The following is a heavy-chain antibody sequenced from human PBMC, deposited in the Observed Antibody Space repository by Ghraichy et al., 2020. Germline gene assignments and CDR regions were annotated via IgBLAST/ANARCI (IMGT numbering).Heavy chain of an antibody. CDR3: ARGFDY. CDR2: ISYDGSNK. V-gene: IGHV3-30-3*01. CDR1: GFTFSSYA. Sequence: GGSLRLSCAASGFTFSSYAMHWVRQAPGKGLEWVAVISYDGSNKYYADSVKGRFTISRDNSKNTLYLQMNSLRAEDTAVYYCARGFDYWGQGTLVTVSS. J-gene: IGHJ4*02.